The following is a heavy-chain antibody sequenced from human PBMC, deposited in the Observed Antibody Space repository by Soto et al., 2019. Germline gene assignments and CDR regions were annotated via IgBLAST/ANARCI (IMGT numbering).Heavy chain of an antibody. Sequence: GGSLRLSCAASGFTFSSYAMHWVRQAPGKGLEWVAVISYDGSNKYYADSVKGRFTISRDNSKNTLYLQMNSLRAEDTAVYYCAREFGHCSGGSCNADSDWGQGTLVTVSS. J-gene: IGHJ4*02. CDR2: ISYDGSNK. D-gene: IGHD2-15*01. CDR3: AREFGHCSGGSCNADSD. CDR1: GFTFSSYA. V-gene: IGHV3-30-3*01.